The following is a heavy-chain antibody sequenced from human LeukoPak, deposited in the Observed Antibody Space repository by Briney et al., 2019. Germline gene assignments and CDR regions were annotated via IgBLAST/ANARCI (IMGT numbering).Heavy chain of an antibody. CDR1: GFTFSSYG. D-gene: IGHD3-10*01. CDR2: IWYDGSNK. V-gene: IGHV3-33*01. Sequence: GRSLRFSCAASGFTFSSYGMHWVRQAPDKGLEWVAVIWYDGSNKYYADSVKGRFTISRDNSKNTLYLQMNSLRAEDTAVHYCARGPAPFGGSDAFDIWGQRTMVTVSS. CDR3: ARGPAPFGGSDAFDI. J-gene: IGHJ3*02.